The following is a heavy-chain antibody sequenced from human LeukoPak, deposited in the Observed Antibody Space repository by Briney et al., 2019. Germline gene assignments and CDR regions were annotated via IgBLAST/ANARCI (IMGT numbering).Heavy chain of an antibody. CDR3: ARDGSYSGYDSRAFDI. V-gene: IGHV4-59*01. D-gene: IGHD5-12*01. Sequence: PSETLSLTCTVSGGSISPYYWSWIRQPPGKGLEWIGYIHYSGSTNYNPSLKSRVSMSVDTSKNQFSLKLNSVTAADTAVYYCARDGSYSGYDSRAFDIWGQGTMVTVSS. CDR2: IHYSGST. J-gene: IGHJ3*02. CDR1: GGSISPYY.